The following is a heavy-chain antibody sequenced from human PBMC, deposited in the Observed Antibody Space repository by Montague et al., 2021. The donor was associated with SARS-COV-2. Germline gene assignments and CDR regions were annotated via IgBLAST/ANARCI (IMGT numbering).Heavy chain of an antibody. J-gene: IGHJ4*03. CDR1: GDSISESH. D-gene: IGHD3-22*01. CDR2: IDNSGTT. V-gene: IGHV4-4*09. CDR3: ARLTGSRVYYYHDGLDD. Sequence: SETLSLTCTVSGDSISESHWSWIRQPPGKGLEWIGYIDNSGTTNYNPALKSRVTLTLSASNNQFYLTLRSVTAADTAVYYCARLTGSRVYYYHDGLDDWGQGTLVTVSS.